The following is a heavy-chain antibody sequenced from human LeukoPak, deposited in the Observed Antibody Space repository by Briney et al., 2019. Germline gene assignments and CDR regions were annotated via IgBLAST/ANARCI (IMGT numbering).Heavy chain of an antibody. V-gene: IGHV3-7*01. CDR2: IKQDGSNK. J-gene: IGHJ4*02. Sequence: GGSLRLSCAASGFTFTTYWMSWVRQAPGKGLEWVANIKQDGSNKYYADSVKGRFTISRDNSKNTLYLQMNSLRAEDTAVYYCAKDPRPRIQLWPSLSYWGQGTLVTVSS. CDR1: GFTFTTYW. CDR3: AKDPRPRIQLWPSLSY. D-gene: IGHD5-18*01.